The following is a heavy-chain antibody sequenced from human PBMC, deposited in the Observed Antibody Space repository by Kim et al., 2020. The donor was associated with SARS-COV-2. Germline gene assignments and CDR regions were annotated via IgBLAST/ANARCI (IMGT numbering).Heavy chain of an antibody. V-gene: IGHV3-23*01. D-gene: IGHD6-13*01. CDR2: ISGSGGST. J-gene: IGHJ4*02. CDR3: AKDGWSSSFFDY. Sequence: GGSLRLSCAASGFTFSSYAMSWVRQAPGKGLEWVSTISGSGGSTYYADSVKGRFTISRDNSKNTLYLQMNSLRAEDTAVYYCAKDGWSSSFFDYWGQGTLVTVSS. CDR1: GFTFSSYA.